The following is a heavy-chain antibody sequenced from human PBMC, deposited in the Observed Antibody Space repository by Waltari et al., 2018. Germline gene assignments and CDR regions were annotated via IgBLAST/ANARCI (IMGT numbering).Heavy chain of an antibody. CDR3: ARHHGVRFGEFDP. CDR1: GGSISSYY. D-gene: IGHD3-10*01. V-gene: IGHV4-59*08. J-gene: IGHJ5*02. Sequence: QVQLQESGPGLVKPSETLSLTCTAPGGSISSYYWSWIRQPPGKGLEWVGYLFSSGSTSYNPSLKSRVTISVDTSKNQFSLRLSSVTAADTAVYYCARHHGVRFGEFDPWGQGTQVTVSS. CDR2: LFSSGST.